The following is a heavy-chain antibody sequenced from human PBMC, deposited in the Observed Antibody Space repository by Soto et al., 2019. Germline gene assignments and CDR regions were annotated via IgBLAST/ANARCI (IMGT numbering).Heavy chain of an antibody. V-gene: IGHV3-66*01. CDR1: GFDVSSNH. CDR2: IYSDGNT. CDR3: ARAYITSWYSFEY. Sequence: EVQLVESGGGLVQPGGSLRLSCAASGFDVSSNHINWVRQAPGKGLEWVSVIYSDGNTYYSDSVKGRFTISRDNSKNTVYLQMNRLRAKDTAVYFCARAYITSWYSFEYWGQGALVTVSS. J-gene: IGHJ4*02. D-gene: IGHD6-13*01.